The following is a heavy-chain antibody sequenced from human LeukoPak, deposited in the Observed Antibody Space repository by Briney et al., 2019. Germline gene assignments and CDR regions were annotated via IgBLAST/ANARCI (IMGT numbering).Heavy chain of an antibody. Sequence: GGSLRLSCAASGFTFSSYAMSWVRQAPGKGLEWVSAISGSGGSTYYADSVKGRLTISRDNSKNTLYIQMNSLRAEDTAVYYCAKVGTTVTTYYYYCMDVWGKGTTVTVSS. D-gene: IGHD4-11*01. CDR1: GFTFSSYA. J-gene: IGHJ6*03. V-gene: IGHV3-23*01. CDR3: AKVGTTVTTYYYYCMDV. CDR2: ISGSGGST.